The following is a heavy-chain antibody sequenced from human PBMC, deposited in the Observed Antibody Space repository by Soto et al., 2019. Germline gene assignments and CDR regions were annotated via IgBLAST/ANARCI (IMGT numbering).Heavy chain of an antibody. CDR3: ARRRSLRPSIAPFDY. CDR2: IIPILGIA. D-gene: IGHD6-6*01. J-gene: IGHJ4*02. Sequence: QVQLVQSGAEVKKPGSSVKVSCKASGGTFSSYTISWVRQAPGQGLEWMGRIIPILGIANYAQKFQGRVTITADKSTSTAYMELSSLRSEDTAVYYCARRRSLRPSIAPFDYWGQGTLVTVSS. CDR1: GGTFSSYT. V-gene: IGHV1-69*02.